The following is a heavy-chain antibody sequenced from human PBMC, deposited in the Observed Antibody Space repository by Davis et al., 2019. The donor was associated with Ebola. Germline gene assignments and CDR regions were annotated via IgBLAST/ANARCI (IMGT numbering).Heavy chain of an antibody. CDR2: IYTGDSDT. Sequence: GESLKISCKDSGNSFTSHWIGWVRQMPGKGLEWMGIIYTGDSDTRYRPSFRGQVTLSADKSIKTAFLQWSSRKASDTAMYYCASLRRTITGMDDGFDIWGQGTMVTVSS. D-gene: IGHD2-8*02. V-gene: IGHV5-51*01. J-gene: IGHJ3*02. CDR3: ASLRRTITGMDDGFDI. CDR1: GNSFTSHW.